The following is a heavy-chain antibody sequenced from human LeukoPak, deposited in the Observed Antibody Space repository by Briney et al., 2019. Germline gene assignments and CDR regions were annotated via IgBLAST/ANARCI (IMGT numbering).Heavy chain of an antibody. D-gene: IGHD6-19*01. CDR1: GFTFSSYA. CDR3: AKHSIKYSSGWYQNGP. J-gene: IGHJ5*02. V-gene: IGHV3-23*01. Sequence: PGGSLRLSCAASGFTFSSYAMSWVRQAPGKGLEWGSAISGSGGSTYYADSVKGRFTISRDNSKNTLYLQMNSLRAEDTAVYYCAKHSIKYSSGWYQNGPWGQGTLVTVSS. CDR2: ISGSGGST.